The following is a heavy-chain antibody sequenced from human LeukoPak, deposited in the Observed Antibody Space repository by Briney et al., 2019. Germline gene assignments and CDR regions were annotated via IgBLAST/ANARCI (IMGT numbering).Heavy chain of an antibody. J-gene: IGHJ1*01. D-gene: IGHD3-22*01. CDR2: IYYSGRT. CDR3: ARRRYYDGSGYLE. V-gene: IGHV4-39*01. Sequence: SETLSLTCSVSGDSVSRSDSYWDWIRQPPGKGLEWIGTIYYSGRTYYSPSLKSRVTMSVDTSNNQFSLNLRSVTAADTAVYYCARRRYYDGSGYLEWGQGTLLSVSS. CDR1: GDSVSRSDSY.